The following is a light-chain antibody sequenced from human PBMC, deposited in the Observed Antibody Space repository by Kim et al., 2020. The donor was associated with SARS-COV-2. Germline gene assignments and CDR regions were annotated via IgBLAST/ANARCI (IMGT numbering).Light chain of an antibody. V-gene: IGLV2-14*03. CDR2: GVT. CDR1: NRDIGGFDY. CDR3: SSYTAIYPFF. Sequence: GRSITISCTEPNRDIGGFDYPSWYQQRPGKAPTLLIYGVTHRPSGFPDRFSGSKSGNTASLTISGLQAEDEADSDCSSYTAIYPFFFGTGTKVTV. J-gene: IGLJ1*01.